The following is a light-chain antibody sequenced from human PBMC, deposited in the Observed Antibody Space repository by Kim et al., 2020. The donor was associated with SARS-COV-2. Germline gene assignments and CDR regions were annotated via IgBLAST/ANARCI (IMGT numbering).Light chain of an antibody. CDR3: QQDHSYPLT. Sequence: ASGGDRVTITCRASQSISSRLAWYQQKPGTAPKLLIYKASSLESGVPSRFSGSGSGTEFTLTISSLQPDDFATYYCQQDHSYPLTFGGGTKVDIK. CDR1: QSISSR. J-gene: IGKJ4*01. CDR2: KAS. V-gene: IGKV1-5*03.